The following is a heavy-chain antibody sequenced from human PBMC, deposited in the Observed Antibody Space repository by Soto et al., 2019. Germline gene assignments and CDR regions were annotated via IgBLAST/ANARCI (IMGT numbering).Heavy chain of an antibody. CDR1: GFTFSSHA. D-gene: IGHD3-16*01. CDR3: ARDARNADYDY. J-gene: IGHJ4*02. Sequence: EVQLVESGGGLVQPGGSLKLSCAVSGFTFSSHAMNWVRQAPGKGLEWVAYIHGTSSIIYYADTVKGRFTISRDNAKNSLHLQRDSLRDEDTALYYCARDARNADYDYWGQGTLVTASS. V-gene: IGHV3-48*02. CDR2: IHGTSSII.